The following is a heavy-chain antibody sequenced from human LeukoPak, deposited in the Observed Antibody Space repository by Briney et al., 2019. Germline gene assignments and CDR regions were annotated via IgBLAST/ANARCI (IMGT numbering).Heavy chain of an antibody. D-gene: IGHD3-10*01. Sequence: GGSLRLSCTASGFTFSSYEMNWVRQAPGKGLEWVSYISSSGSSIYYADSVKGRFIISRDNSKNTLYLQMNSVRAEDTAVYYCARLWFGESNWFDPWGQGSLV. J-gene: IGHJ5*02. CDR1: GFTFSSYE. V-gene: IGHV3-48*03. CDR2: ISSSGSSI. CDR3: ARLWFGESNWFDP.